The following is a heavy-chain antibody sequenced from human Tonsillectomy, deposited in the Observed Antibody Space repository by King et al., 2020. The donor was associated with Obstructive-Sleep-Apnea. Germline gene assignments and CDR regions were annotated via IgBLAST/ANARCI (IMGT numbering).Heavy chain of an antibody. D-gene: IGHD1-7*01. CDR3: AGQLELPYYYYVMDV. V-gene: IGHV3-30*04. CDR2: ISYDGGNK. Sequence: VQLVESGGGAVQPGRSLRLSCVVSGFTFSSYAMHWVRQAPGKGLEWVAVISYDGGNKYYADSVKGRFTNSRDNSKDTLYLQMNNLRPEDTAVFYCAGQLELPYYYYVMDVWGQGTTVTVSS. J-gene: IGHJ6*02. CDR1: GFTFSSYA.